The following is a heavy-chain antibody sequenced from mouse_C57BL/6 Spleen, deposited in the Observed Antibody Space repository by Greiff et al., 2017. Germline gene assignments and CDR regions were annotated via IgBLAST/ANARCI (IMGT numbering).Heavy chain of an antibody. CDR3: ARGEGYGNFDY. D-gene: IGHD2-2*01. Sequence: VQLQESGPELVKPGASVKISCKASGYAFSSSWMNWVKQRPGKGLEWIGRIYPGDGDTNYNGKFKGKATLTADKSSSTAYIQLSSLTSEDSAVYFCARGEGYGNFDYWGQGTTLTVSS. CDR2: IYPGDGDT. CDR1: GYAFSSSW. V-gene: IGHV1-82*01. J-gene: IGHJ2*01.